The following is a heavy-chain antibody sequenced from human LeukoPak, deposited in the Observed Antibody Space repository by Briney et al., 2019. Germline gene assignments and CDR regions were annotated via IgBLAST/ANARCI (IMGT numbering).Heavy chain of an antibody. CDR1: GFTFSSYA. J-gene: IGHJ4*02. V-gene: IGHV3-64*01. CDR3: ARGGYSSSWITSYYFDY. CDR2: ISSNGGST. Sequence: GGSLRLSCAASGFTFSSYAMHWVRQAPGKGLEYVSAISSNGGSTYYANCVKGRFTISRDNSKNTLYLQMGSLRAEDMAVYYCARGGYSSSWITSYYFDYWGQGTLVTVSS. D-gene: IGHD6-13*01.